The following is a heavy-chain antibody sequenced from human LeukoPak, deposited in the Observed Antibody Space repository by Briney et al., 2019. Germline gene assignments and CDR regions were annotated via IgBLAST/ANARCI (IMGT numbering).Heavy chain of an antibody. V-gene: IGHV3-7*03. CDR1: GFTFSSYS. CDR3: ARDSGSYLAFDI. D-gene: IGHD1-26*01. CDR2: IKQDGSEK. J-gene: IGHJ3*02. Sequence: GGSLRLSCAASGFTFSSYSMNWVRQAPGKGLEWVANIKQDGSEKYYVNSVKGRFTISRDNSKNTLYLQMNSLRAEDTAVYYCARDSGSYLAFDIWGQGTMVTVSS.